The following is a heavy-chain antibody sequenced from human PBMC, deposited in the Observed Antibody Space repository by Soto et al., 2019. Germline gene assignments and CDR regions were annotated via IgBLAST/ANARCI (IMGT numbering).Heavy chain of an antibody. CDR2: INAGNGNT. D-gene: IGHD3-22*01. CDR3: ARESYDNSGYFDYFDN. Sequence: QVQLVQSGAEVKKPGASVKVSCKASGYTFTSYAMHWVRQAPGQRLEWMGWINAGNGNTKYSHNFQGRVTITRDTSESTAYMELSSLRSEDTAVYFCARESYDNSGYFDYFDNWGQGTLVTVSS. V-gene: IGHV1-3*01. CDR1: GYTFTSYA. J-gene: IGHJ4*02.